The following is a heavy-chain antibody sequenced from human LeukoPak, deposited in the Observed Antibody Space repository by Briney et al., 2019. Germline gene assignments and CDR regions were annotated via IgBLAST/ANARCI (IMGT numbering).Heavy chain of an antibody. D-gene: IGHD6-25*01. J-gene: IGHJ4*02. CDR2: IRSKANSYAT. CDR1: GFTVGVSA. Sequence: GGSLRLSRAPAGFTVGVSAMRWARQASGKGLEWVGRIRSKANSYATAYAASVKGRFTISRDDSKNTAYLQMNSLKTEDTAVYYCTRLPHYSTGFDYWGQGTLVTVSS. CDR3: TRLPHYSTGFDY. V-gene: IGHV3-73*01.